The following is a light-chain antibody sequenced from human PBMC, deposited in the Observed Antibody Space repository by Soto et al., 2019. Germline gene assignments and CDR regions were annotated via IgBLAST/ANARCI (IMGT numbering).Light chain of an antibody. CDR2: GVS. V-gene: IGKV3-15*01. CDR1: QPIRSN. J-gene: IGKJ4*01. Sequence: EIVMTQSPATLSVSPGERVTFCCRASQPIRSNYLSWYQQKPGQAPRLLIYGVSTRATGIPARFSGSGSGTEFTLTISSLQSEDFAVYYCQQHSSWPLTFGGGTKVEIK. CDR3: QQHSSWPLT.